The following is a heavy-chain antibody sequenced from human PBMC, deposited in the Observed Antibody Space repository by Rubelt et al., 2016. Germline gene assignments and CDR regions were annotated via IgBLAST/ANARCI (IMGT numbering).Heavy chain of an antibody. CDR2: ISYDGGQR. CDR3: ANRGFVGATPGRYLDC. Sequence: GGVAQPGRSLRLSCAASGFTFSAYTMHWVRQAPGKGLQWVAAISYDGGQRFYTDSVKGRFTISRDNSENTLFLQMNSLRAEDTAVYYCANRGFVGATPGRYLDCWGQGTLVTVSS. CDR1: GFTFSAYT. V-gene: IGHV3-30*04. D-gene: IGHD1-26*01. J-gene: IGHJ4*02.